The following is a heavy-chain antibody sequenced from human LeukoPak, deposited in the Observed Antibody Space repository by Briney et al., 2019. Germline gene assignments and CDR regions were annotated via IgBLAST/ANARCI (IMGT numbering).Heavy chain of an antibody. V-gene: IGHV3-23*01. Sequence: QPGGSLRLSCAASGFTFSIYAMNWVRQAPGEGPEWVSSISGSGGEIRYADSVKGRFTVSRDNSQNTLYLRMNSPRVEDTAIYYCSKDLTTRSIGYFDYWGQGTLVTVSS. D-gene: IGHD1-1*01. CDR1: GFTFSIYA. J-gene: IGHJ4*02. CDR3: SKDLTTRSIGYFDY. CDR2: ISGSGGEI.